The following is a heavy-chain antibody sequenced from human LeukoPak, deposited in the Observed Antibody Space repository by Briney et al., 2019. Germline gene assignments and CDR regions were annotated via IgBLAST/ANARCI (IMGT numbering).Heavy chain of an antibody. CDR1: GGSISSSSYY. D-gene: IGHD2-2*01. V-gene: IGHV4-39*06. Sequence: SETLSLTCTVSGGSISSSSYYWGWLRQPPGKGLEWIGSVYYTGSTYYNPSLKSRVTISVDTSKNQFLLRLSSVTAADTALYYCARGRGYCSSTSCYGGFYYMDVWGKGTTVTVSS. CDR2: VYYTGST. CDR3: ARGRGYCSSTSCYGGFYYMDV. J-gene: IGHJ6*03.